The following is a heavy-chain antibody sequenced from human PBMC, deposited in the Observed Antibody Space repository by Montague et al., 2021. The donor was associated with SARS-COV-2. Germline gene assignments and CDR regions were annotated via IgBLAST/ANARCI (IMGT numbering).Heavy chain of an antibody. Sequence: SLRLSCAASGYSFINYAMGWVRPAPGKGLERVPVISGSGGNTYYADSVKGRFTISRDNSKNTLYLQMNSLRAEDTAVYYCAKAPTMVRGVYFDYWGQGTLVTVSS. V-gene: IGHV3-23*01. CDR3: AKAPTMVRGVYFDY. CDR1: GYSFINYA. D-gene: IGHD3-10*01. J-gene: IGHJ4*02. CDR2: ISGSGGNT.